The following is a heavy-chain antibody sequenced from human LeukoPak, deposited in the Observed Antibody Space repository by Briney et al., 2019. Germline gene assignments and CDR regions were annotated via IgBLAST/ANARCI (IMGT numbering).Heavy chain of an antibody. CDR1: GFTFSSYA. D-gene: IGHD1-26*01. CDR2: ISGSGGST. J-gene: IGHJ4*02. CDR3: ARAVSGSYFDY. V-gene: IGHV3-23*01. Sequence: GGSLRLSCAASGFTFSSYAMSWVRQAPGKGLEWVSAISGSGGSTYYADAVKGRFTISRDNAKNSLYLQMNSLRAEDTAVYYCARAVSGSYFDYWGQGTLVTVSS.